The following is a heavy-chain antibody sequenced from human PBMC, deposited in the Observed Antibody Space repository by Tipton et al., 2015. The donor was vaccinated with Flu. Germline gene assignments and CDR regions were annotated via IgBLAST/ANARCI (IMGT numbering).Heavy chain of an antibody. J-gene: IGHJ4*02. CDR2: ISWDGGST. CDR1: GFTFDDYA. Sequence: SLRLSCAASGFTFDDYAMHWVRQAPGKGLEWVSLISWDGGSTYYADSVKGRFTISRDNSKNSLYLQMNSLRAEDTALYYCAKPLNGGYGQWPLDDWGQGTLVTVSS. D-gene: IGHD5-12*01. CDR3: AKPLNGGYGQWPLDD. V-gene: IGHV3-43D*04.